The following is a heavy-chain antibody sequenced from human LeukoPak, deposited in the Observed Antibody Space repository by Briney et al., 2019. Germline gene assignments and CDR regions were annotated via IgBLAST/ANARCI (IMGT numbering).Heavy chain of an antibody. Sequence: PGGSLRLSCAASGFTFSSYEMNWVRQAPGKGLEWVSYISSSGSTIYYADSVKGRFTISRDNSKNTLYLQMNSLRAEDTAVYYCAKDPHSYYDSSGPTGAFDIWGQGTMVTVSS. CDR2: ISSSGSTI. V-gene: IGHV3-48*03. D-gene: IGHD3-22*01. J-gene: IGHJ3*02. CDR3: AKDPHSYYDSSGPTGAFDI. CDR1: GFTFSSYE.